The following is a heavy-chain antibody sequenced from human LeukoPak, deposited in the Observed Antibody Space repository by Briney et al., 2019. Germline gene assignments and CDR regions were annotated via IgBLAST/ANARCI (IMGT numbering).Heavy chain of an antibody. V-gene: IGHV3-48*01. CDR3: ASWAGTATGFSGPFDY. J-gene: IGHJ4*02. D-gene: IGHD3-9*01. CDR2: ISSSSTI. Sequence: GGSLRLSCEASGLTFSSYSMNWVRQAPGKGLEWISHISSSSTISYSDSVKGRFTISRDNAKNSLSLQMNSLRAEDTAVYYCASWAGTATGFSGPFDYWGQGTLVTVSS. CDR1: GLTFSSYS.